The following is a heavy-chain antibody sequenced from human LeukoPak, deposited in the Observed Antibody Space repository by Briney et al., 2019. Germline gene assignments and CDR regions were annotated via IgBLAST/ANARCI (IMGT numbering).Heavy chain of an antibody. CDR1: GGSFSGYY. Sequence: PSETLSLTCAVYGGSFSGYYWSWIRQPPGKGLEWIGEINHSGSTNYNPSLKSRVTISVDTSKNQFSLKLSSVTAADTAVYYCARAFIAARVLYYFDYWGQGTLVTVSS. D-gene: IGHD6-6*01. J-gene: IGHJ4*02. V-gene: IGHV4-34*01. CDR3: ARAFIAARVLYYFDY. CDR2: INHSGST.